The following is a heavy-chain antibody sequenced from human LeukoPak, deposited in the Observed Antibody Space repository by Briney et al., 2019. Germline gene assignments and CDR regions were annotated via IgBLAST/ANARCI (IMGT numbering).Heavy chain of an antibody. D-gene: IGHD2-15*01. Sequence: ASVKVSCKSSGGTFSSYAISWVRQPPGKGFEWMGRIITILGIANYAQKFQGRVTITADKSTSTAYKELRSLRTDDTAVYYCAREEGSSLSWGQGSLVTASS. CDR2: IITILGIA. CDR1: GGTFSSYA. CDR3: AREEGSSLS. J-gene: IGHJ5*02. V-gene: IGHV1-69*04.